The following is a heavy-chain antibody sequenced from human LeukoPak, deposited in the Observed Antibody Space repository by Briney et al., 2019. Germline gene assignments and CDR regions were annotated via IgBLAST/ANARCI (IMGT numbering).Heavy chain of an antibody. Sequence: NLGESPKISCKGSGYSFTSYWIGWVRQMPGKGLEWMGIIYPGDSDTRYSPSFQGQVTISADKSISTAYLQWSSLKASDTAMYYCARRLRARGDAFDIWGQGTMVTVSS. CDR3: ARRLRARGDAFDI. J-gene: IGHJ3*02. CDR2: IYPGDSDT. CDR1: GYSFTSYW. D-gene: IGHD3-16*01. V-gene: IGHV5-51*01.